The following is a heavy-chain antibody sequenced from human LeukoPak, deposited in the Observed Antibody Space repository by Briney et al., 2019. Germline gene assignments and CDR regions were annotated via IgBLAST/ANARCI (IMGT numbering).Heavy chain of an antibody. J-gene: IGHJ3*02. Sequence: PGGALRLSCAASGFTFSSYSMNSVRQAPGKGLEWVSYISSSSSTIYYADSVKGRFTISRDNAKNSLYLQMNSLRAEDTAVYYCARDLRSARAFDIWGQGTMVTVYS. CDR1: GFTFSSYS. D-gene: IGHD6-25*01. V-gene: IGHV3-48*01. CDR2: ISSSSSTI. CDR3: ARDLRSARAFDI.